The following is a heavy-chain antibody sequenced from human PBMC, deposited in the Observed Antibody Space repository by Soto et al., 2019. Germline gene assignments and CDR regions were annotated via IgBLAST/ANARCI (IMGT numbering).Heavy chain of an antibody. CDR3: ARDHAYCSSTSCWAPYYFDY. CDR1: GYTFTSYA. Sequence: SVKVSCKASGYTFTSYAMHWVRQAPGQRLEWMGWINAGNGNTKYSQKFQGRVTITRDTSASTAYMELSSLRSEDTAVYYCARDHAYCSSTSCWAPYYFDYWGQGTLVTVYS. J-gene: IGHJ4*02. V-gene: IGHV1-3*01. CDR2: INAGNGNT. D-gene: IGHD2-2*01.